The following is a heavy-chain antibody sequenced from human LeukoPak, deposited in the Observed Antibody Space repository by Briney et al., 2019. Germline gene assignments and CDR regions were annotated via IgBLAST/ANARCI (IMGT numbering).Heavy chain of an antibody. CDR3: AKDFLVRNYDFWSGPFDP. CDR1: GFTFSSYA. D-gene: IGHD3-3*01. J-gene: IGHJ5*02. CDR2: ISGSGGST. Sequence: GGSLRLSGAGSGFTFSSYAMSWVRQAPGKGLEWVSAISGSGGSTYYADSVKGRFTISRDNSKNTLYLEMNSLRAEDTAVYYCAKDFLVRNYDFWSGPFDPWGQGTLVTVSS. V-gene: IGHV3-23*01.